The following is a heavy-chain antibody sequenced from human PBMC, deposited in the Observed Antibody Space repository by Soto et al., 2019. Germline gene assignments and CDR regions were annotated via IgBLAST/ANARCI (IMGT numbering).Heavy chain of an antibody. CDR3: AKDSTPTDYDYVWGSYRGGYFDY. Sequence: QVQLVESGGGVVQPGRSLRLSCAASGFTFSSYGMHWVRQAPGKGLEWVAVISYDGSNKYYADSVKGRFTISRDNSKNTLYLQMNSLRAEDTAVYYCAKDSTPTDYDYVWGSYRGGYFDYWGQGTLVTVSS. CDR2: ISYDGSNK. D-gene: IGHD3-16*01. V-gene: IGHV3-30*18. J-gene: IGHJ4*02. CDR1: GFTFSSYG.